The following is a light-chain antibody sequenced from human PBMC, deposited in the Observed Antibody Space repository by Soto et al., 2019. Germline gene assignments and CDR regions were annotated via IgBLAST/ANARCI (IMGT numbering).Light chain of an antibody. J-gene: IGLJ1*01. V-gene: IGLV2-14*03. CDR1: SSDIGAYNY. CDR2: DVV. Sequence: QSVLTQPASVSGSPGQSITISCAGTSSDIGAYNYVSWYQHLPGKAPKLIIYDVVTRPSGISTRFSASKSGNTASLTISGLQAEYEADYYCSSYTTRNTEVFGTGTKVTVL. CDR3: SSYTTRNTEV.